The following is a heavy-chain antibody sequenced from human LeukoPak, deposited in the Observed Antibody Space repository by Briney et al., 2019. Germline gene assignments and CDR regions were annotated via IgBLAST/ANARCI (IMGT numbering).Heavy chain of an antibody. D-gene: IGHD3-22*01. CDR3: AREGWLLLRGAFDI. Sequence: GGSLRLSCAAPGFTFSSYEMNWVRQAPGKGLEWVSYISSSGSTIYYADSVKGRFTISRDNAKNSLYLQMNSLRAEDTAVYYCAREGWLLLRGAFDIWGQGTMVTVSS. CDR1: GFTFSSYE. J-gene: IGHJ3*02. V-gene: IGHV3-48*03. CDR2: ISSSGSTI.